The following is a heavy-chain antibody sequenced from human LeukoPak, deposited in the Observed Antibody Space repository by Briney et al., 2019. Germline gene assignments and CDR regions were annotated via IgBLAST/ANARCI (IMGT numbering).Heavy chain of an antibody. V-gene: IGHV3-23*01. CDR1: GFIFNSYS. D-gene: IGHD6-19*01. CDR3: AKDPYGQQWLVR. J-gene: IGHJ4*02. CDR2: ISGSGGST. Sequence: GGSLRLSCAASGFIFNSYSMNWVRQAPGKGLEWVSAISGSGGSTYYADSVKGRFTISRDNSKNTLYLQMNSLRAEDTAVYYCAKDPYGQQWLVRWGQGTLVTVSS.